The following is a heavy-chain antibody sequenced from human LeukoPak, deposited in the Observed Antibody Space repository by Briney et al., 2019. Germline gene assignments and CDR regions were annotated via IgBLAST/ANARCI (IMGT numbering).Heavy chain of an antibody. CDR3: ARDSEGGYCSSTSCYRFNYFDY. CDR2: IYYSGST. D-gene: IGHD2-2*01. V-gene: IGHV4-30-4*01. J-gene: IGHJ4*02. CDR1: GGSISSGDYY. Sequence: SQTLSLTCTVSGGSISSGDYYWSWIRQPPGKGLEWIGYIYYSGSTYYIPSLKSRVTISVDTSKNQFSLKLSSVTAADTAVYYCARDSEGGYCSSTSCYRFNYFDYWGQGTLVTVSS.